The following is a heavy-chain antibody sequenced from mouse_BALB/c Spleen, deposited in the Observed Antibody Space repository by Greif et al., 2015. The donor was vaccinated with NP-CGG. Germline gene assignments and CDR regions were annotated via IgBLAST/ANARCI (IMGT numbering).Heavy chain of an antibody. V-gene: IGHV1-69*01. CDR2: IGTSDSYT. CDR3: VVYYDSFAY. Sequence: QVQLQQPGAELVMPGASVKMSCKASGYTFTDYWMHWVKQRPGQGLEWIGAIGTSDSYTSYNQKFKGKATLTVDESSSTAYMQLSSLTSEDSAVYYCVVYYDSFAYWGQGTLVTVSA. J-gene: IGHJ3*01. CDR1: GYTFTDYW. D-gene: IGHD2-4*01.